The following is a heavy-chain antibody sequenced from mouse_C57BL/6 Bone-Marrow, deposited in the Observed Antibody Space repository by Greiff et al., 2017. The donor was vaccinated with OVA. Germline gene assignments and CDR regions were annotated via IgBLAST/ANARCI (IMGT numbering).Heavy chain of an antibody. D-gene: IGHD1-1*01. CDR1: GFSLTSYG. V-gene: IGHV2-2*01. CDR2: IWSGGST. Sequence: VKLVESGPGLVQPSQSLSITCTVSGFSLTSYGVHWVRQSPGKGLEWLGVIWSGGSTDYNAAFISRLSISKDNSKSQVFFKMNSLQADDTAIYDGARNYYGSPYYLDYWGQGTTLTVAS. J-gene: IGHJ2*01. CDR3: ARNYYGSPYYLDY.